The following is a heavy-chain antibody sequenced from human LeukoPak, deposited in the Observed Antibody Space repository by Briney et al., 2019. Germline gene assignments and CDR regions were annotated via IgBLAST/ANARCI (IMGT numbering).Heavy chain of an antibody. Sequence: GGSLRLSCAASGFTFSSYWMSWVRQAPGRGLEWVANIKQDGSEKYYVDSVKGRFTISRDNAKNSLYLQMNSLRAEDTAVYYCASSCPYYYYYMDVWGKGTTVTVSS. V-gene: IGHV3-7*01. CDR3: ASSCPYYYYYMDV. CDR1: GFTFSSYW. CDR2: IKQDGSEK. J-gene: IGHJ6*03.